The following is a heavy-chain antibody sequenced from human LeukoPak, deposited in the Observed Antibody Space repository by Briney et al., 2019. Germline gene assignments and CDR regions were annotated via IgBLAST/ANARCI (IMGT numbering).Heavy chain of an antibody. Sequence: GESLKISCKGSGYSFTTYWIGWVRPMPGKGLEWRGIIYPGDSDTKYSPSFQGQVTFSADTSISTAYLQWSSLKASYTAMYYCARTAHSSGWNVGGFDYWGQGSLVTVSS. CDR3: ARTAHSSGWNVGGFDY. V-gene: IGHV5-51*01. CDR1: GYSFTTYW. J-gene: IGHJ4*02. CDR2: IYPGDSDT. D-gene: IGHD6-19*01.